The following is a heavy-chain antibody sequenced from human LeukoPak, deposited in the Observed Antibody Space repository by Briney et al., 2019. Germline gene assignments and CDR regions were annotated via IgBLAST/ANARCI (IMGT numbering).Heavy chain of an antibody. Sequence: GGSLRLSCTASGFTFGDYAMSWVRQAPGKGLEWVGFIRSKAYGGTTEYAASVKGRFTISRDDSKSIAYLQMNSLRTEDTAVYYCTRVARGYSGYATPLDYWGQGTLVTVSS. D-gene: IGHD5-12*01. CDR3: TRVARGYSGYATPLDY. CDR1: GFTFGDYA. V-gene: IGHV3-49*04. J-gene: IGHJ4*02. CDR2: IRSKAYGGTT.